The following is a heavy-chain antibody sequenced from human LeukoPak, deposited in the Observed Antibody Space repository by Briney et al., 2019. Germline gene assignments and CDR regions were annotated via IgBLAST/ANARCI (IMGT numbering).Heavy chain of an antibody. Sequence: SETPSLTCTVSGGSISSYYWSWIRQPPGKGLEWIGYIYYSGSTNYNPSLKSRVTISVDTSKNQFSLKLSSVTAADTAVYYCARDRKGFDPWGQGPWSPSPQ. CDR1: GGSISSYY. V-gene: IGHV4-59*01. CDR2: IYYSGST. CDR3: ARDRKGFDP. J-gene: IGHJ5*02.